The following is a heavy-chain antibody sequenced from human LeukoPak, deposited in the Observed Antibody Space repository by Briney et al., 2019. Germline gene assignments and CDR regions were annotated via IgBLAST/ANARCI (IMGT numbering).Heavy chain of an antibody. CDR2: ISGSGGVT. J-gene: IGHJ4*02. D-gene: IGHD2-8*01. Sequence: GSLRLSCAASRFTFSSYAMSGVRQAPGKGLEWVSAISGSGGVTYYADSVKGRFTISRDNSNNTRYLQMNRLRAEDTAVYYCAKDPDCTSGVCYTFFDYWGQGTLVTVSS. CDR1: RFTFSSYA. CDR3: AKDPDCTSGVCYTFFDY. V-gene: IGHV3-23*01.